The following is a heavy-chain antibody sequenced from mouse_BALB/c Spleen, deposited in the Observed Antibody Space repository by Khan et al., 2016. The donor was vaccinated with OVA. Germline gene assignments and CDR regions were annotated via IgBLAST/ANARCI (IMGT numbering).Heavy chain of an antibody. V-gene: IGHV9-3-1*01. Sequence: QIQLVQSGPELKKPGETVKISCKASGYTFTNYGMNWVKQAPGKGLKWMGWINTYTGEPTYADDFKGRFAFSLETSASTAYLQINNLKNEDTATYFCAREVCYLYAMDYWGQGTAVTVSS. CDR1: GYTFTNYG. CDR3: AREVCYLYAMDY. CDR2: INTYTGEP. J-gene: IGHJ4*01. D-gene: IGHD1-1*01.